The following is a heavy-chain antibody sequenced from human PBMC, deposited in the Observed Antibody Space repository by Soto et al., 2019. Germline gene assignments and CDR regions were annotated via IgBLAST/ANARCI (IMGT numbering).Heavy chain of an antibody. J-gene: IGHJ4*02. CDR1: GFTFSDYN. Sequence: EVQLVESGGGSVQPGGSLRLSCAASGFTFSDYNMNWVRQAPGKGLEWVSYISSRHTIYYADSVKGRFPISRDNAKNSLYLQMNGPRAEDTAVYYCARIASYGDILFDFWGQGMLVTVSS. CDR2: ISSRHTI. CDR3: ARIASYGDILFDF. D-gene: IGHD4-17*01. V-gene: IGHV3-48*01.